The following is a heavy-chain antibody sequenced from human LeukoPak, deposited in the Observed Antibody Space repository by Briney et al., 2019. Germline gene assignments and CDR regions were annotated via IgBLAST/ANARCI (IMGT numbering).Heavy chain of an antibody. Sequence: GGSQRLSCAASGFTFSNYGMHWVRRAPGKGLEWVAFIRYDETNKYYADSVKGRFTLSRDNAKNTLDLQMNSLRAEDTAVYYCAKGAYGSESYWVDYWGQGTLVTVSS. CDR2: IRYDETNK. D-gene: IGHD3-10*01. CDR1: GFTFSNYG. V-gene: IGHV3-30*02. CDR3: AKGAYGSESYWVDY. J-gene: IGHJ4*02.